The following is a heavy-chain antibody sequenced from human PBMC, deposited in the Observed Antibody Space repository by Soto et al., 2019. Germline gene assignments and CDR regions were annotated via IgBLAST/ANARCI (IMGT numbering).Heavy chain of an antibody. D-gene: IGHD6-13*01. Sequence: PGGSLRLSCASSGFTFSSYAMSLVRQAPGKGLEWVSAISGSGGSTYYADSVKGRFTISRDNSKNTLYLQMNSLRAEDTAVYYCAKYSSSRPDYMDVWGKGTTVTVSS. CDR1: GFTFSSYA. CDR3: AKYSSSRPDYMDV. V-gene: IGHV3-23*01. J-gene: IGHJ6*03. CDR2: ISGSGGST.